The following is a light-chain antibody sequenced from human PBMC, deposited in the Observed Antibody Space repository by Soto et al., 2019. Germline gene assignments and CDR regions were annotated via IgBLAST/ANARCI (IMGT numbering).Light chain of an antibody. CDR1: SSNIGSNT. CDR2: SNY. J-gene: IGLJ1*01. V-gene: IGLV1-44*01. Sequence: QLVLTQPPSASGTPGQRVTISCSGSSSNIGSNTVNWYQHLPGTAPQLLMYSNYQRPSGVPDRFSGSKSGTSASLAISGLQSEDEAEYYCAAWDDSLNGYVFGTGTKLTVL. CDR3: AAWDDSLNGYV.